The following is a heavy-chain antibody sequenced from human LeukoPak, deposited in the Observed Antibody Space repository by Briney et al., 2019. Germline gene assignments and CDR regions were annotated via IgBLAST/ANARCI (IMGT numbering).Heavy chain of an antibody. V-gene: IGHV4-39*02. J-gene: IGHJ5*02. D-gene: IGHD6-13*01. Sequence: SETLSLTCTVSGVSISSSNYYWGWIRQPPGKGLEWIGSIYYTGSTYYNPSLKSRVTISEDTSKNQFSLRLSSVTAADTAVYYCARDGYSSNWLPNWFDPWGQGTLVTVSS. CDR1: GVSISSSNYY. CDR2: IYYTGST. CDR3: ARDGYSSNWLPNWFDP.